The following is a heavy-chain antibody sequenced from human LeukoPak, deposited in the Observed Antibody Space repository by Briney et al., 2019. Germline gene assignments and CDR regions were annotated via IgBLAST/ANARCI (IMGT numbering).Heavy chain of an antibody. J-gene: IGHJ3*02. V-gene: IGHV3-9*01. CDR1: GFTFDDYA. Sequence: PGRSLRLSCAASGFTFDDYAMHWVRQAPGKGLEWVSGISWNSGSIGYADSVKGRFTISRDNAKNSLYLQMNSLRAEDTASYYCAKVGHYYDSSGGAFDIWGQGTMVTVSS. D-gene: IGHD3-22*01. CDR2: ISWNSGSI. CDR3: AKVGHYYDSSGGAFDI.